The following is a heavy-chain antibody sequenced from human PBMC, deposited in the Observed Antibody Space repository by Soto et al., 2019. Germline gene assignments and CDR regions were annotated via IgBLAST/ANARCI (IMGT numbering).Heavy chain of an antibody. CDR2: IIPIFGTA. D-gene: IGHD1-1*01. J-gene: IGHJ4*02. Sequence: SVKVSCKASGGTFSSYAISWVRQAPGQGLEWMGGIIPIFGTANYAQKFQGRVTITADESTSTAYMELSSLRSEDTAVYYCARRGGDWKDDDFDYWGQGTLVTVSS. V-gene: IGHV1-69*13. CDR3: ARRGGDWKDDDFDY. CDR1: GGTFSSYA.